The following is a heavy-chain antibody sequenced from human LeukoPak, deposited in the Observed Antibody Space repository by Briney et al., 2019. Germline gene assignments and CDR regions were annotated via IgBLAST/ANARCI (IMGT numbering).Heavy chain of an antibody. D-gene: IGHD3-3*01. CDR1: GFTFSDYY. CDR2: ISSSGSTI. J-gene: IGHJ6*02. CDR3: ARGYDFWSGDYYGMDV. Sequence: PGGSLRLSCAASGFTFSDYYMSWIRQAPGKGLEWVSYISSSGSTIYYADSVKGRFTISRDNAKNSLYPQMNSLRAEDTAVYYCARGYDFWSGDYYGMDVWGQGTTVTVSS. V-gene: IGHV3-11*01.